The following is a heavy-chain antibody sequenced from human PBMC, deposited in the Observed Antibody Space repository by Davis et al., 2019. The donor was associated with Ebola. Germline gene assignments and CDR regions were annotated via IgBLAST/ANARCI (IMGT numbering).Heavy chain of an antibody. V-gene: IGHV4-39*07. J-gene: IGHJ4*02. CDR1: GGSISSSSYY. D-gene: IGHD3-10*01. CDR2: IYYSGST. CDR3: AREVNGSGRQIDY. Sequence: PSETLSLTCTVSGGSISSSSYYWGWIRQSPGKGLEWIGTIYYSGSTYYNLSLKSRVTMSVDTSKNQFSLRLMSVTAADTAIYYCAREVNGSGRQIDYWGQGTLVTVSS.